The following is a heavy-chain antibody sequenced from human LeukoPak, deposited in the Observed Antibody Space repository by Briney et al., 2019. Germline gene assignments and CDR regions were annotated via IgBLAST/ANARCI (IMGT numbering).Heavy chain of an antibody. CDR3: ARDSARIEVAGEVWYFDL. CDR2: ISAYNGNT. Sequence: ASVKVSCKASGYTFTSYGISWVRQAPGQGLEWMGWISAYNGNTNYAQKLQGRVTMTTDTSISTAYIELSRLRFDDTAVYYCARDSARIEVAGEVWYFDLWGRGTLVTVSS. D-gene: IGHD6-19*01. V-gene: IGHV1-18*01. J-gene: IGHJ2*01. CDR1: GYTFTSYG.